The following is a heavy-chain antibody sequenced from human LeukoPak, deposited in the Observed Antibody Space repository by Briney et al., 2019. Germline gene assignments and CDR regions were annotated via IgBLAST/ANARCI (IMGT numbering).Heavy chain of an antibody. V-gene: IGHV4-59*01. CDR1: GGSISSYY. J-gene: IGHJ3*02. CDR2: IYYSGST. Sequence: SETLSLTCTVSGGSISSYYWSWLRQPPGKGLEWIGYIYYSGSTNYNPSLKSRVTISVDTSKKQFSLKLSSVTAADTAVYYCARTYDSSGYYLGAFDIWGQGTMDTVSS. CDR3: ARTYDSSGYYLGAFDI. D-gene: IGHD3-22*01.